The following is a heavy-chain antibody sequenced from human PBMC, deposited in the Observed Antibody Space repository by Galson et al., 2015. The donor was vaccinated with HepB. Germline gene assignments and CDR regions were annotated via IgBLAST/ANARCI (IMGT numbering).Heavy chain of an antibody. CDR3: ARGWGLRYFDWSNAFDI. Sequence: SLRLSCAASGFTFSSYWMSWVRQAPGKGLEWVANIKQDGSEKYYVDSVKGRFTISRDNAKNSLYLQMNSLRAEDTAVYYCARGWGLRYFDWSNAFDIWGQGTMVTVSS. J-gene: IGHJ3*02. D-gene: IGHD3-9*01. V-gene: IGHV3-7*01. CDR1: GFTFSSYW. CDR2: IKQDGSEK.